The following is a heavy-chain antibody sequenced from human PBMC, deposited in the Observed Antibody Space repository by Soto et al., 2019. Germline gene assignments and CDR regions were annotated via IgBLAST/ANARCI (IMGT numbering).Heavy chain of an antibody. V-gene: IGHV3-48*01. Sequence: GGSLRLSCAASGFTFSSYGMNWVRQAPGKGLEWVSYISSSSSTIYYADSVKGRFTISRDNAKNSLFLQMNSLRAEDTAVYYCARDGPAGGYFNWFDPWGQGTLVTVSS. D-gene: IGHD3-16*01. J-gene: IGHJ5*02. CDR3: ARDGPAGGYFNWFDP. CDR1: GFTFSSYG. CDR2: ISSSSSTI.